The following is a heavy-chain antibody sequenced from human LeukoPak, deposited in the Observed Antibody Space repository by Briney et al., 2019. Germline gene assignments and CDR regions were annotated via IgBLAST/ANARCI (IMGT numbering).Heavy chain of an antibody. CDR2: ISSSGSTI. CDR3: AELGITMIRGV. V-gene: IGHV3-48*03. Sequence: GVLRLSCAASGFTFSSYEMNWVRQAPGKGLEWVSYISSSGSTIYYADSVKGRFTISRDNAKNSLYLQMNSLRGEDTAVYYCAELGITMIRGVWGKGTTVSISS. CDR1: GFTFSSYE. J-gene: IGHJ6*04. D-gene: IGHD3-10*01.